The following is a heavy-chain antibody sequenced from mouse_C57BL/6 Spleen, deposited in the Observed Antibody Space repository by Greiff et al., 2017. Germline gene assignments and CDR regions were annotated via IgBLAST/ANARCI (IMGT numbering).Heavy chain of an antibody. CDR1: GYSFTGYY. V-gene: IGHV1-42*01. CDR2: INPSTGGT. J-gene: IGHJ2*01. CDR3: ARVYYDYDGALDY. Sequence: EVQLQQSGPELVKPGASVKISCKASGYSFTGYYMNWVKQSPEKSLEWIGEINPSTGGTTYNQKFKAKATLTVDKSSSTAYMQLKSLTSEDSAVYYCARVYYDYDGALDYWGQGTTLTVSS. D-gene: IGHD2-4*01.